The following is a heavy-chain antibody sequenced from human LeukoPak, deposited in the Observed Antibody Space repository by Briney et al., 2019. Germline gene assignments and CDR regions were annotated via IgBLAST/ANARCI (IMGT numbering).Heavy chain of an antibody. D-gene: IGHD3-3*01. J-gene: IGHJ4*02. CDR2: ISGSGGTT. Sequence: GGSLRLSCAASGFTFSSYAMSWVRQAPGKGLEWVSAISGSGGTTYYADSVKDRFTVSRDNSKNTLYLRMNSLRAEDTAVYYCATYYDFWGGYMYYFDYWGQGTPVTVSS. CDR3: ATYYDFWGGYMYYFDY. CDR1: GFTFSSYA. V-gene: IGHV3-23*01.